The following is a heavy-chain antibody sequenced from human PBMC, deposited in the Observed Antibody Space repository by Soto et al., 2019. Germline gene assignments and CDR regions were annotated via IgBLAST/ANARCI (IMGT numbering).Heavy chain of an antibody. J-gene: IGHJ4*02. V-gene: IGHV4-34*01. Sequence: QVQLQQWGAGLLKPSETLSLTCAVYGGSFSGYYWSWIHQPPGKGLEWIGEINHSGSTNYNPSLKSRVTISVDTSKNQFSLKLSSVTAADTAVYYCARGRYYGDFDYWGQGTLVTVSS. CDR1: GGSFSGYY. CDR3: ARGRYYGDFDY. D-gene: IGHD3-10*01. CDR2: INHSGST.